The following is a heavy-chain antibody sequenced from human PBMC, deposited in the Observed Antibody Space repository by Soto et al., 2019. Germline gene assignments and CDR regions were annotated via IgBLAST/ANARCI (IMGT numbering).Heavy chain of an antibody. CDR2: INHSGST. D-gene: IGHD3-10*01. CDR1: GGSFSGYY. Sequence: SETLSLTCAVYGGSFSGYYWSWIRQPPGKGLEWIGEINHSGSTNYNPSLKSRVTISVDTSKNQFSLKLSSVTAADTAVYYCARGRAYGSGSYYYYYGMDVWGQGTTVT. CDR3: ARGRAYGSGSYYYYYGMDV. V-gene: IGHV4-34*01. J-gene: IGHJ6*02.